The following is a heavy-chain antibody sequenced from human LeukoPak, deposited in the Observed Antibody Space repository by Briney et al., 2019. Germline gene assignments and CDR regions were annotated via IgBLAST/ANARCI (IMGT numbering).Heavy chain of an antibody. Sequence: PSETLSLTCTVSGASISSSSYYWGWIRQPPGKGLEWIGSIYYSGATYYNPSLKSRVTISVDTSKNQFSLKLSSVTAADTAVYYCAPLPMRGAGGDFDYWGQGTLVTVSS. CDR3: APLPMRGAGGDFDY. J-gene: IGHJ4*02. V-gene: IGHV4-39*01. CDR1: GASISSSSYY. CDR2: IYYSGAT. D-gene: IGHD1-26*01.